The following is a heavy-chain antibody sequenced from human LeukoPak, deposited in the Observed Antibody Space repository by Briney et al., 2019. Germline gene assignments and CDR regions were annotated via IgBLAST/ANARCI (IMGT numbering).Heavy chain of an antibody. J-gene: IGHJ4*02. Sequence: APVKDSCKASGYTFTGYYMQWVRHAPGQGLEWMGWSNPNSGGTNYAQKFQGKVTMTRDTSISTAYLDLSRLRSDDTAVYYCARGRCGELLYNHPTYYFDYWGQGTLVTVSS. D-gene: IGHD3-10*01. V-gene: IGHV1-2*02. CDR2: SNPNSGGT. CDR1: GYTFTGYY. CDR3: ARGRCGELLYNHPTYYFDY.